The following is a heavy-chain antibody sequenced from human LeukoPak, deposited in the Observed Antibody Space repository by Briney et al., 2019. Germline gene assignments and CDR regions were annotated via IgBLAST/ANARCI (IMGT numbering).Heavy chain of an antibody. CDR1: GFTFSSYG. CDR2: ISYDGSNK. Sequence: GGSLRLSCAASGFTFSSYGMHWVRQAPGEGLEWVAVISYDGSNKYYADSVKGRFTISRDNSKNTLYLQMNSLRAEDTAVYYCAKDLRPWGDDDILNDWGQGTLVTVSS. D-gene: IGHD3-9*01. CDR3: AKDLRPWGDDDILND. V-gene: IGHV3-30*18. J-gene: IGHJ4*02.